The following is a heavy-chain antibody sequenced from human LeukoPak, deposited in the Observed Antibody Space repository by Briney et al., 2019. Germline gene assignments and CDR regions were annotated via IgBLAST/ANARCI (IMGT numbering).Heavy chain of an antibody. J-gene: IGHJ3*02. Sequence: GGSLRLSCAASGFTFSSYWMHWVRQAPGKGLVWVSRIHSDGSSTSYADSVKGRFTISRDNSKNTLYLQMNSLRADDTAVYYCANIGQTAFDIWGQGTMVTVSS. V-gene: IGHV3-74*01. CDR2: IHSDGSST. CDR3: ANIGQTAFDI. CDR1: GFTFSSYW. D-gene: IGHD2/OR15-2a*01.